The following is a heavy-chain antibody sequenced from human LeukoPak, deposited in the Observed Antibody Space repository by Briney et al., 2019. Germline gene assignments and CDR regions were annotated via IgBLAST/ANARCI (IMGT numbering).Heavy chain of an antibody. CDR1: GFTFSNAW. CDR3: ARDQGILTGYYNPFDY. Sequence: GGSLRLSCAASGFTFSNAWMSWVRQAPGKGLEWVGRIKSKTDGGTTDYAAPVKGRFTISRDDSKNTLYLQMNSLRAEDTAVYYCARDQGILTGYYNPFDYWGQGTLVTVSS. J-gene: IGHJ4*02. D-gene: IGHD3-9*01. CDR2: IKSKTDGGTT. V-gene: IGHV3-15*01.